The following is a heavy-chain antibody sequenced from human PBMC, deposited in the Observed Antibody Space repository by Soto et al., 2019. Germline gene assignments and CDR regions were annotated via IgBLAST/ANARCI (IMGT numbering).Heavy chain of an antibody. J-gene: IGHJ5*02. CDR1: GFDVSNNY. Sequence: EVQLVETGGDLIQPGGSLRLSCAASGFDVSNNYMTWVRQAPGRGLEWVSIIYSGGSTTYADSVKGRFTISRDKSKNTMYLHMNNLRAEDTAVYSCAGVPAGPWGQGTLVTVSS. V-gene: IGHV3-53*02. CDR2: IYSGGST. CDR3: AGVPAGP. D-gene: IGHD1-1*01.